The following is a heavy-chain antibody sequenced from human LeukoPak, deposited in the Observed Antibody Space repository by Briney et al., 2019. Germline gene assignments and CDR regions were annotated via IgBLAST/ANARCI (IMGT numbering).Heavy chain of an antibody. J-gene: IGHJ4*02. CDR2: IRGDGTDI. D-gene: IGHD3-10*01. CDR3: AKDIGYYGSGSSGNAIDY. CDR1: GFNFNIYR. Sequence: GGSLRLSCTASGFNFNIYRMNWVRQAPGKGLEWVSCIRGDGTDINYADSVKGRFTISRDNSKNSLYLQMNSLRAEDTALYYCAKDIGYYGSGSSGNAIDYWGQGTLVTVSS. V-gene: IGHV3-21*04.